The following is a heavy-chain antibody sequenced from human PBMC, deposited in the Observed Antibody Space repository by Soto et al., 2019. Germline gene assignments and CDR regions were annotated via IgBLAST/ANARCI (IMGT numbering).Heavy chain of an antibody. D-gene: IGHD2-21*02. V-gene: IGHV3-48*02. CDR1: GFSFSDYS. CDR2: ISSSSDDI. J-gene: IGHJ4*02. Sequence: QLVESGGGLVYPGGSLRLSCVGSGFSFSDYSMNWVRQAPGKGLQWISYISSSSDDIHYADSVKGRFTVSRDNAKNALFLQMNSLRDDGTAIYYCARLRKGSLVTAWGQGTQVTVSS. CDR3: ARLRKGSLVTA.